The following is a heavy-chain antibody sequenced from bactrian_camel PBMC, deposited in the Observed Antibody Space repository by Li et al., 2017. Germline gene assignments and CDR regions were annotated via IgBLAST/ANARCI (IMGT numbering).Heavy chain of an antibody. CDR1: GFTFSSYD. D-gene: IGHD2*01. Sequence: VQLVESGGGLVQPGGPLRLSCVASGFTFSSYDMSWVRQAPGKGLEWVSTINPYGGTTYYADSVKGRFTASRDNAKNTVYLQMDSLRPEDTAMYYCAADPGSGGSCSPNLPLTTDANYFVGQGTQVTVS. J-gene: IGHJ4*01. CDR2: INPYGGTT. V-gene: IGHV3S40*01.